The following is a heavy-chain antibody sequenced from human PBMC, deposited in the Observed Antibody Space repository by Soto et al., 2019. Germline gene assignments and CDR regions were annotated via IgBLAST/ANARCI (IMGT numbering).Heavy chain of an antibody. V-gene: IGHV4-34*01. D-gene: IGHD6-19*01. Sequence: SETLSLTCAVYGGSFSGYYWSWIRQPPGKGLEWIGEINHSGSTNYNPSLKSRVTISVDTSKNQFSLKLSSVTAADTAVYYCARAPFSSRGWQRPGWPDPFDYWGQGTLVTVSS. CDR3: ARAPFSSRGWQRPGWPDPFDY. CDR1: GGSFSGYY. J-gene: IGHJ4*02. CDR2: INHSGST.